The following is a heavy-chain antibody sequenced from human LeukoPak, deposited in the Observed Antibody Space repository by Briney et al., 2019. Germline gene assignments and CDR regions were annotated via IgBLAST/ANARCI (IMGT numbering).Heavy chain of an antibody. V-gene: IGHV4-39*07. CDR3: ARGNYDILTGYFQGNNWFDP. CDR2: IYYSGNT. Sequence: PSETLSLTCTVSGGSISSSSYYWGWIRQPPGKGLEWIGSIYYSGNTYYNPSLKSRVTISVDTSKNQFSLKLSSVTAADTAVYYCARGNYDILTGYFQGNNWFDPWGQGTLVTVSS. CDR1: GGSISSSSYY. D-gene: IGHD3-9*01. J-gene: IGHJ5*02.